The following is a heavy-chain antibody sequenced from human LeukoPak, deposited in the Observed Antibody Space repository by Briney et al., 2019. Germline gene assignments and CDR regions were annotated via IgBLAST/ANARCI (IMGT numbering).Heavy chain of an antibody. J-gene: IGHJ6*02. CDR3: ARETRGSYYYDSSGYSYYYYYGMDV. D-gene: IGHD3-22*01. CDR1: GYTFTGYY. CDR2: INPNSGGT. V-gene: IGHV1-2*04. Sequence: GASVKVSCKASGYTFTGYYMHWVRQAPGQGLEWMGWINPNSGGTNYAQKFQGWVTMTRDTSISTAYMELSRLRSDDTAVYYCARETRGSYYYDSSGYSYYYYYGMDVWGQGTTVTASS.